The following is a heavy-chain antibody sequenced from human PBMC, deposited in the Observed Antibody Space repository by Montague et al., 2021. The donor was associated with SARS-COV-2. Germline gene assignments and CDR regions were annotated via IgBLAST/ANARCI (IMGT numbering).Heavy chain of an antibody. CDR3: ASGLGTPYYCSGGSCYSSDWFDP. CDR2: IYHSGST. Sequence: TLSLTCAVSGGSISSGGYSWSWIRQPPGKGLEWIGYIYHSGSTYYNPSLKSRVTISVDRSKNQFSLKLSSVTAADTAVYYCASGLGTPYYCSGGSCYSSDWFDPWGQGTLVTVSS. D-gene: IGHD2-15*01. J-gene: IGHJ5*02. CDR1: GGSISSGGYS. V-gene: IGHV4-30-2*01.